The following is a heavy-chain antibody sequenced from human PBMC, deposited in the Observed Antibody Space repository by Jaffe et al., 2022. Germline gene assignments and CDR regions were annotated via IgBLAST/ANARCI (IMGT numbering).Heavy chain of an antibody. CDR3: ARGKYYYDSSGSAIDY. CDR2: IYTSGST. D-gene: IGHD3-22*01. J-gene: IGHJ4*02. CDR1: GGSISSGSYY. V-gene: IGHV4-61*02. Sequence: QVQLQESGPGLVKPSQTLSLTCTVSGGSISSGSYYWSWIRQPAGKGLEWIGRIYTSGSTNYNPSLKSRVTISVDTSKNQFSLKLSSVTAADTAVYYCARGKYYYDSSGSAIDYWGQGTLVTVSS.